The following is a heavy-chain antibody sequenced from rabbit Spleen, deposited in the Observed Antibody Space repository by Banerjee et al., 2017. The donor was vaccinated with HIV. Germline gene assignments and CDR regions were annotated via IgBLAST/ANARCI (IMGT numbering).Heavy chain of an antibody. Sequence: EQLEESGGGLVKPEGSLTLTCKASGVSFNSGYDMCWVRQAPGKGLEWVACVYAGSSGSTYSATWAKGRFTISKSSSTTVTLQMTGLTAADTATYFCARDAGTSFSTYGMDLWGPGTLVTVS. J-gene: IGHJ6*01. V-gene: IGHV1S45*01. CDR3: ARDAGTSFSTYGMDL. D-gene: IGHD8-1*01. CDR2: VYAGSSGST. CDR1: GVSFNSGYD.